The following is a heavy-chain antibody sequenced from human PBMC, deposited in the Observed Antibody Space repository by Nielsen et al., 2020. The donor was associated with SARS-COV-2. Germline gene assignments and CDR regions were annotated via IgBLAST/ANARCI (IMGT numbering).Heavy chain of an antibody. Sequence: VRQAPGKGLEYVSAISSNGGSTYYANSVKGRFTISRDNSKNTLYLQMGSLRAEDMAVYYCARAEIGYYDFWSGYSVGMDVWGQGTTVTVSS. CDR3: ARAEIGYYDFWSGYSVGMDV. D-gene: IGHD3-3*01. J-gene: IGHJ6*02. CDR2: ISSNGGST. V-gene: IGHV3-64*01.